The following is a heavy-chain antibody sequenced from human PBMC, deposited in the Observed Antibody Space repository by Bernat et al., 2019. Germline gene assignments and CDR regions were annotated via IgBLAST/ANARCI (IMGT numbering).Heavy chain of an antibody. CDR1: GFTFSSYA. CDR3: ASAPSSSGYYPGSFDA. Sequence: QVQLVESGGGVVQPGRSLRLSCAASGFTFSSYAIHWVRQAPGKGLEWVALISYDGSNKYYADSVKGRFTISRDNSKNTLYLQMNSLRAEDTAVYYCASAPSSSGYYPGSFDAWGKGTLVTVSS. J-gene: IGHJ4*02. D-gene: IGHD3-22*01. CDR2: ISYDGSNK. V-gene: IGHV3-30-3*01.